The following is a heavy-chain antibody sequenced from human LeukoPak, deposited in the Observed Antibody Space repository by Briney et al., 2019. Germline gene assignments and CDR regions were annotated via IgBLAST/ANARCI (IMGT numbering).Heavy chain of an antibody. Sequence: GGSLRLSCAASGFNFGSYSMTWVRQAPGKGLEWVSVISADSATTFYADSVKRRFTISRDNAKNTVFLQMNSLRTEDTAVYYCARDAYHACWFDPWGQGTLVTVSS. CDR1: GFNFGSYS. J-gene: IGHJ5*02. CDR2: ISADSATT. CDR3: ARDAYHACWFDP. D-gene: IGHD3-16*01. V-gene: IGHV3-23*01.